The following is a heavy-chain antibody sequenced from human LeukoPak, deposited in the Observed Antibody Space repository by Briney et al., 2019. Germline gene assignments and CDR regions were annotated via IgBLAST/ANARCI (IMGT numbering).Heavy chain of an antibody. CDR1: GGSISSYY. CDR3: AREHSSGWYGY. CDR2: IYYSGST. D-gene: IGHD6-19*01. Sequence: PSETLSLTCTVSGGSISSYYWSWIRQPPGKGLEWIGYIYYSGSTNYNPSLKSRVTISVDTSKNQFSLKLSSVTAADTAVYYCAREHSSGWYGYWGQGTLVTVSS. J-gene: IGHJ4*02. V-gene: IGHV4-59*01.